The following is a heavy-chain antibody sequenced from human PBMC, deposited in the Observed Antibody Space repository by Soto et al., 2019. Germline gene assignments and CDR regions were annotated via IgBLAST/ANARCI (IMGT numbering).Heavy chain of an antibody. CDR3: AKRRQQSSGYLDY. D-gene: IGHD6-13*01. V-gene: IGHV3-23*01. Sequence: EVQLLESGGGLVQPGGSLRLSCAASGFTFSSYAMSWVRQAPGKGLEWVSAISGSGGSTYYADSVKGRFTISRDNSKNPLYLQMNSLRAEDTAVYYCAKRRQQSSGYLDYWGQGTLVTVSS. CDR2: ISGSGGST. J-gene: IGHJ4*02. CDR1: GFTFSSYA.